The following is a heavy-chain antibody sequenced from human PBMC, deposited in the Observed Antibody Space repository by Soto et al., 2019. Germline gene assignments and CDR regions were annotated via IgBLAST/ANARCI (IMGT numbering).Heavy chain of an antibody. CDR3: ARVWFGADFNWFDP. Sequence: PXPTLSLPCTVSGGSISSYYWSWIRQPPGKGLEWIGYIYYSVSTNYNPSLKSRVTISVDTSKNQFSLKLSSVTAADTAVYYCARVWFGADFNWFDPWGQGTLVTVSS. J-gene: IGHJ5*02. CDR1: GGSISSYY. D-gene: IGHD3-10*01. CDR2: IYYSVST. V-gene: IGHV4-59*01.